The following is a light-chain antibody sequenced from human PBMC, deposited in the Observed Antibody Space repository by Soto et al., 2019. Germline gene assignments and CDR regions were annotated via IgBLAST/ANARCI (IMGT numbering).Light chain of an antibody. CDR3: SSWDDNLV. CDR2: RTN. J-gene: IGLJ2*01. V-gene: IGLV1-47*01. Sequence: QSVVTQPPSASGTPGQTVTISCSGSKANIGDNYVCWYQQVPGTAPKLLIYRTNQRPSGVPDRFSGSKSGTSASLVISGLRSEDEAVYFCSSWDDNLVFGGGTKLTVL. CDR1: KANIGDNY.